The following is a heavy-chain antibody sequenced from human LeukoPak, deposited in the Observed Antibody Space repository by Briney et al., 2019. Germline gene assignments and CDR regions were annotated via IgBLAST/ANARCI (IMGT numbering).Heavy chain of an antibody. J-gene: IGHJ6*03. D-gene: IGHD3-10*01. CDR3: AREDSGSYYNFYYFYMDV. Sequence: SETLSLTCSVSGGSFSNYFWSWVRQPAGKGLEWIGRIYPSGNTNYNPSLKSRVTLSVDTSKTQFYLSLSSVTAADTAVYYCAREDSGSYYNFYYFYMDVWGKGTTVTVSS. V-gene: IGHV4-4*07. CDR2: IYPSGNT. CDR1: GGSFSNYF.